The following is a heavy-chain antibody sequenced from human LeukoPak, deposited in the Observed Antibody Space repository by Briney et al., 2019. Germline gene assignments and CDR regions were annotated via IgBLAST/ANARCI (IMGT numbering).Heavy chain of an antibody. J-gene: IGHJ4*02. D-gene: IGHD4-17*01. CDR1: GGSISSYY. CDR3: ARHAGDYSRLWIDY. Sequence: SETLSLTCTVSGGSISSYYWSWIRQPAGKGLEWIGRIYTSGSTNYNPSLKSRVTMSVDTSKNQFSLKLSSVTAADTAVYYCARHAGDYSRLWIDYWGQGTLVTVSS. CDR2: IYTSGST. V-gene: IGHV4-4*07.